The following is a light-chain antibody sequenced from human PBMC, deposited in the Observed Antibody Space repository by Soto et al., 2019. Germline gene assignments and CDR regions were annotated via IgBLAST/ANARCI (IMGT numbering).Light chain of an antibody. Sequence: SLSPGERATLSCRASQSVSSYLAWYQQKPGQAPTLLIYDASNRATGIPDRFSGGGSGTDFTLTISRLEPEDFAVYYCQQFASYPLTFGGGTKVDIK. CDR1: QSVSSY. V-gene: IGKV3-20*01. J-gene: IGKJ4*01. CDR2: DAS. CDR3: QQFASYPLT.